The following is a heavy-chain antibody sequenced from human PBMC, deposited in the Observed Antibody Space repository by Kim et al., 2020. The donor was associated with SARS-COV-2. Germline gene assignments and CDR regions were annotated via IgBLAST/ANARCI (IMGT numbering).Heavy chain of an antibody. CDR1: GYTFTSYA. CDR3: AREPPPIYSGYDWDNWFDP. CDR2: INAGNGNT. D-gene: IGHD5-12*01. Sequence: ASVKVSCKASGYTFTSYAMHWVRQAPGQRLEWMGWINAGNGNTKYSQKFQGRVTITRDTSASTAYMELSSLRSEDTAVYYCAREPPPIYSGYDWDNWFDPWGQGTLVTVSS. J-gene: IGHJ5*02. V-gene: IGHV1-3*01.